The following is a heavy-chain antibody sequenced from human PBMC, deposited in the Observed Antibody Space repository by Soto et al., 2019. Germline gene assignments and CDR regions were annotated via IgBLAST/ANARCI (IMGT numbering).Heavy chain of an antibody. D-gene: IGHD1-1*01. CDR1: GCSISSYY. V-gene: IGHV4-59*01. CDR2: IYYSGST. J-gene: IGHJ6*03. CDR3: ARAWRLDHYYMDV. Sequence: SETLSLTCTVSGCSISSYYGSWIRQPPGKGLEWIGYIYYSGSTNYNPSLKSRVTISVDTSKNQFSLKLSSVTAADTAVYYCARAWRLDHYYMDVWGKGTTVPVSS.